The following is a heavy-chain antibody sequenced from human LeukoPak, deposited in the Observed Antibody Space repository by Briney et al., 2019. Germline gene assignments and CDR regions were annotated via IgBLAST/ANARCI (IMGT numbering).Heavy chain of an antibody. D-gene: IGHD2-15*01. CDR1: GFTFSTYW. CDR2: IKEDGSRE. Sequence: GGSLRLSCAASGFTFSTYWMTWVRQAPGKGLEWVANIKEDGSREYYVDSVKGRFTISRDNAENSLYLQMNSLRAEDTAVYYCTRDTGCPGGTCYSFYDYWGQGTLVTVSS. J-gene: IGHJ4*02. CDR3: TRDTGCPGGTCYSFYDY. V-gene: IGHV3-7*01.